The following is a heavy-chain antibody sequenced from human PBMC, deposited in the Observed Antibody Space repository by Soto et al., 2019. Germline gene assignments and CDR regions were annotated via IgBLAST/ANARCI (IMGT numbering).Heavy chain of an antibody. D-gene: IGHD3-16*01. V-gene: IGHV3-23*01. J-gene: IGHJ4*02. Sequence: GGSLRLSCAASGFTFSSYAMSWVRQAPGKGLEWVSAISGSGGSTYYADSVKGRFTISRDNSKNTLYLQMNSLRAEETAVYYCAKVQKGGYAAIRDYFDYWGQGTLVTVSS. CDR3: AKVQKGGYAAIRDYFDY. CDR1: GFTFSSYA. CDR2: ISGSGGST.